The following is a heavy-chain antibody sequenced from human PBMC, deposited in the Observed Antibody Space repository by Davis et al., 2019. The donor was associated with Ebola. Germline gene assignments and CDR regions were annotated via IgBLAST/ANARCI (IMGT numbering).Heavy chain of an antibody. CDR3: ARGGCSGGSCYSADY. CDR2: IIPIFGTA. J-gene: IGHJ4*02. Sequence: SVKVSCKASGGTFSSYAISWVRQAPGQGLEWMGGIIPIFGTANYAQKFQGRVTITADESTSTAYMELRSLRSDDTAVYYCARGGCSGGSCYSADYWGQGTLVTVSS. V-gene: IGHV1-69*13. CDR1: GGTFSSYA. D-gene: IGHD2-15*01.